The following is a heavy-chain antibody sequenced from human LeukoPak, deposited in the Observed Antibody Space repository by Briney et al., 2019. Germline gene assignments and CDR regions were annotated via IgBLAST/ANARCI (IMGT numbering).Heavy chain of an antibody. J-gene: IGHJ4*02. V-gene: IGHV3-23*01. Sequence: GGSLRLSCAASGFTFSSYAMSWVRQAPGKGLEWVSAISGSGGSTYYADSVKGRFTISRDNSNNKLYLQMNSLRAEDTAVYYCGGTDYSNFLQTYYFDYWGQGTLVTVSS. CDR3: GGTDYSNFLQTYYFDY. CDR2: ISGSGGST. D-gene: IGHD4-11*01. CDR1: GFTFSSYA.